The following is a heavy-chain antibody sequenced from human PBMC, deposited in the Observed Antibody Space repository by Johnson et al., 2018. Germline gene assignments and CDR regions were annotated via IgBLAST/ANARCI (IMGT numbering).Heavy chain of an antibody. CDR3: AKCPGNSSGWYEFFHH. V-gene: IGHV3-23*04. D-gene: IGHD6-19*01. CDR2: FAGTSVNT. CDR1: GFTFNRYA. J-gene: IGHJ1*01. Sequence: EVQLVESGGGLVQPGGSLRLWCAASGFTFNRYAMSWVRQAPGRGLEWVSTFAGTSVNTYYADSVRGRFTISRDNSKNTLFLKKDSLRAEDTAVYYCAKCPGNSSGWYEFFHHWGQGTLVTVSS.